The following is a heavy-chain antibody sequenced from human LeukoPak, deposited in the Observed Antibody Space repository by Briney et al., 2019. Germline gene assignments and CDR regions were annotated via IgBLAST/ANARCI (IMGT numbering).Heavy chain of an antibody. Sequence: GGSLRLSCAASVFTFSSYGMHWVRQAPGKGLEWVAVIWYDGSNKYYADSVKGRFTISRDNSKNTLYLQMNSLRAEDTAVYYCAKDLGSSWPDSSEYYFDYWGQGTLVTVSS. CDR3: AKDLGSSWPDSSEYYFDY. D-gene: IGHD6-13*01. V-gene: IGHV3-33*06. J-gene: IGHJ4*02. CDR2: IWYDGSNK. CDR1: VFTFSSYG.